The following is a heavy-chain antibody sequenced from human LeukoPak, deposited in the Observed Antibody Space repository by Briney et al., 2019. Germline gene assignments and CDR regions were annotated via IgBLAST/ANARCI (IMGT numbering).Heavy chain of an antibody. CDR3: ARGRRTPAN. CDR1: GGSISSGSYY. V-gene: IGHV4-61*02. J-gene: IGHJ4*02. Sequence: SETLSLTCTVSGGSISSGSYYWSWIRQPAGKGLEWIGRIYTSGSTNYNPSLKSRVTISVDTSKNQFSLKLSSVTAADTAVYYCARGRRTPANWGQGTLVTVSS. CDR2: IYTSGST. D-gene: IGHD1-14*01.